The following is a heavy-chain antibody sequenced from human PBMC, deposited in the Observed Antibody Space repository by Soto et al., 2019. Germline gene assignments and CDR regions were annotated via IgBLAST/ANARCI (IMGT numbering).Heavy chain of an antibody. D-gene: IGHD5-12*01. J-gene: IGHJ4*02. CDR2: ISYDGSNK. Sequence: GGSLRLSCAASGSTFSSYGMHWVRQAPGKGLEWVAVISYDGSNKYYADSVKGRFTISRDNSKNTLYLQMNSLRAEDTAVYSCAKNGTWEWRRFFGPFDYWGQGTLVTVSS. V-gene: IGHV3-30*18. CDR1: GSTFSSYG. CDR3: AKNGTWEWRRFFGPFDY.